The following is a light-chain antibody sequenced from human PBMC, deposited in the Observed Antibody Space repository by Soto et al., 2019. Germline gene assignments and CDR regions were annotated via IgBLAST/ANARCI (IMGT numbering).Light chain of an antibody. CDR1: TSNIGTNY. CDR3: SAWDASLSGPV. J-gene: IGLJ2*01. Sequence: QSVLTQPPSASGTPGQRVTISCSGTTSNIGTNYVDWYQQLPGMAPKIVLYSTDRRPSGGPGRFSCSKSGASAFLAITGRRYEDEANDYCSAWDASLSGPVFGGGTKLTVL. CDR2: STD. V-gene: IGLV1-47*02.